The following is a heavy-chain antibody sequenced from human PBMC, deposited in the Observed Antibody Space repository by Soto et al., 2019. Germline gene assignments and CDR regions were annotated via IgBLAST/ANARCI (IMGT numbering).Heavy chain of an antibody. CDR3: VRQGIGNLHGLVDV. CDR1: SGPTSSHN. J-gene: IGHJ6*02. D-gene: IGHD1-1*01. CDR2: VYSTGGT. V-gene: IGHV4-59*08. Sequence: QVQLQQSGPGLVKPSETLSLTCSVSSGPTSSHNWGWIRQTPGRGLEWIGYVYSTGGTSYNPSLNSRVTISEDTSTNHISLTLTSVTAADTAVYYCVRQGIGNLHGLVDVWGQGTTVRVSS.